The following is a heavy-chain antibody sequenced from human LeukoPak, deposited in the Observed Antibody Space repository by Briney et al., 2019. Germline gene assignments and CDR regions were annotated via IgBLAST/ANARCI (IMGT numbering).Heavy chain of an antibody. Sequence: PGGSLRLSCAASGFTFSSYEMNWVRQAPGKGLEWVSYISSSGSTIYYADSVKGRFTISRDNAKNSLYLQMNSLRAEDTAVYYCARMSFCSGGTCHFDYWGQGTLVTVSS. CDR2: ISSSGSTI. CDR1: GFTFSSYE. D-gene: IGHD2-15*01. J-gene: IGHJ4*02. CDR3: ARMSFCSGGTCHFDY. V-gene: IGHV3-48*03.